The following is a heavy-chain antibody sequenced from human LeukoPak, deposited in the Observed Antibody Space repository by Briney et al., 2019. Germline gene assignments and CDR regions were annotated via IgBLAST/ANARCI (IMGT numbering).Heavy chain of an antibody. CDR1: GYTFTSYY. CDR2: INPSGGST. J-gene: IGHJ6*02. D-gene: IGHD6-13*01. CDR3: ARGGSSSSSWYGYYYGMDV. V-gene: IGHV1-46*01. Sequence: GASVKVSCKASGYTFTSYYMHWVRQAPGQGLEWMGIINPSGGSTSYAQKFQGRVTMTRDTSTSTVYMELSSLGSEDTAVYYCARGGSSSSSWYGYYYGMDVWGQGTTVTVSS.